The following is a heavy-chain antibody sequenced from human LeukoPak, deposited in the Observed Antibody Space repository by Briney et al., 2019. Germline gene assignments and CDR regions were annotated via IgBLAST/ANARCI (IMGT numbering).Heavy chain of an antibody. CDR2: IYYSGST. V-gene: IGHV4-59*01. Sequence: PGGSLRLSCAASGFTFSTYAMTWVRQPPGKGLEWIGYIYYSGSTNYNPSLKSRVTISVDTSKNQFSLKLSSVTAADTAVYYCARGDAPKWELLSGRNWFDPWGQGTLVTVSS. J-gene: IGHJ5*02. CDR3: ARGDAPKWELLSGRNWFDP. CDR1: GFTFSTYA. D-gene: IGHD1-26*01.